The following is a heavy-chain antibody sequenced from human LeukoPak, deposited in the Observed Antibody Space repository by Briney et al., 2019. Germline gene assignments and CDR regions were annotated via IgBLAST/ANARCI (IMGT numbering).Heavy chain of an antibody. Sequence: GGSLRLSCAASGFIFSSYWMSWVRQAPGKGLEWVANIKQGGSEKYYVDSVKGRFTISRDNAKNSLYLQMNSLRAEDTAVYYCARDRASYGSGSGTRKFDPWGQGTLVTVSS. CDR3: ARDRASYGSGSGTRKFDP. V-gene: IGHV3-7*01. CDR1: GFIFSSYW. J-gene: IGHJ5*02. CDR2: IKQGGSEK. D-gene: IGHD3-10*01.